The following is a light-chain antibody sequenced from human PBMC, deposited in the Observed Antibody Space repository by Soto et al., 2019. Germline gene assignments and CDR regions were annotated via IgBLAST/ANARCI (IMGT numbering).Light chain of an antibody. Sequence: IQMTQSPSSLSASVGDRVTITFQASQDIKNYLNWYQQKSGKAPKLLIYDASDLETGVPSRFSGSGSGTDFTLTVSSLQPEDFATYYCQQLFMYPPTFGPRTKVDIK. J-gene: IGKJ3*01. CDR2: DAS. CDR1: QDIKNY. CDR3: QQLFMYPPT. V-gene: IGKV1-33*01.